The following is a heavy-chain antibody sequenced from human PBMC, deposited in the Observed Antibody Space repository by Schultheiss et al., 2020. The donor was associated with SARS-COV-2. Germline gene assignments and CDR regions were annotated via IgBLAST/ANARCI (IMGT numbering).Heavy chain of an antibody. V-gene: IGHV3-15*01. Sequence: GGSLRLSCAASGFTFSSYGMHWVRQAPGKGLEWVGRIKSKTDGGTTDYAAPVKGRFTISRDNAKNSLYLQMNSLRAEDTAVYYCAREVLRYFDWFARVYYYYYGMDVWGQGTTVTVSS. D-gene: IGHD3-9*01. CDR3: AREVLRYFDWFARVYYYYYGMDV. CDR2: IKSKTDGGTT. CDR1: GFTFSSYG. J-gene: IGHJ6*02.